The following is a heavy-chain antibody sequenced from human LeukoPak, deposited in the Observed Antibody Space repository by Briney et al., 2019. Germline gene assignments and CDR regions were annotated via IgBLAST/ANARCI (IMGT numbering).Heavy chain of an antibody. CDR1: GFTFSSYA. CDR2: ISGSGEST. Sequence: PGGSLRLSCAASGFTFSSYAMSWVRQAPGKGLEWVSAISGSGESTYYADSVKGRFTISRDNSKNRLYLQMNSLRAEDTAVYYCAKEKYSSGFFDYWGQGTVVTVYS. D-gene: IGHD6-19*01. V-gene: IGHV3-23*01. CDR3: AKEKYSSGFFDY. J-gene: IGHJ4*02.